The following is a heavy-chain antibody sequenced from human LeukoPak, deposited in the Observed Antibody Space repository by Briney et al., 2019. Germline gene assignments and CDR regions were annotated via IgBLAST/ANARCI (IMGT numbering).Heavy chain of an antibody. CDR1: GDSVSSGYYY. V-gene: IGHV4-61*01. CDR3: ARNYYDSSGYYLFDASDI. Sequence: PSETLSLTCTVSGDSVSSGYYYWSWSRHPPGEGLGGIGNIYYSGSTNYNPSLKSRVTISVDSFKNQFSLKLNSVTAADMAVYYCARNYYDSSGYYLFDASDIWGQGTMVTVSS. CDR2: IYYSGST. D-gene: IGHD3-22*01. J-gene: IGHJ3*02.